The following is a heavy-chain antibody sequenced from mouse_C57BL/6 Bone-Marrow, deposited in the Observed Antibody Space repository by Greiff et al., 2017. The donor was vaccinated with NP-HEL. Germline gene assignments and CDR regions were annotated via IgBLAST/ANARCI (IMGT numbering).Heavy chain of an antibody. CDR3: ARKCLPPTIVTKNYAMDD. V-gene: IGHV2-2*01. J-gene: IGHJ4*01. Sequence: VQLQQSGPGLVQPSQSLSITCTVSGFSLPSYGVHWVRQSPGKGLEWLGVIWSGGSTDYNAAFISRLSISKDNSKSQVFFKMNSLQADDTAIYYCARKCLPPTIVTKNYAMDDWGKGTSVTVAS. D-gene: IGHD2-5*01. CDR2: IWSGGST. CDR1: GFSLPSYG.